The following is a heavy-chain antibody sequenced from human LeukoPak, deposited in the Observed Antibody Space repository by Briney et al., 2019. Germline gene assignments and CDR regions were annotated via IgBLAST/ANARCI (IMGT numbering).Heavy chain of an antibody. D-gene: IGHD6-13*01. CDR1: GFTVSSNY. CDR3: AREEAAGPNDY. V-gene: IGHV3-53*01. CDR2: IYSGGST. Sequence: GSLRLSCAASGFTVSSNYMSWVRQAPGKGLEWVSVIYSGGSTYYADSVKGRFTISRDNSKNTLYLQMNSLRAEDTAVYYCAREEAAGPNDYWGQGTLVTVSS. J-gene: IGHJ4*02.